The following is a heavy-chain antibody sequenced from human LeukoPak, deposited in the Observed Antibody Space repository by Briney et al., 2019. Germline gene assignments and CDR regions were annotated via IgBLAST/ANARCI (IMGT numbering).Heavy chain of an antibody. CDR2: ITAGGGTT. CDR3: AKEGVASGP. CDR1: GFTFSSYW. Sequence: GGSLRLSCAASGFTFSSYWMSWVRQAPGKGLEWVAGITAGGGTTHTAGSVKGRFTISRDNSKNTLFLQMNSLRIEDTAVYYCAKEGVASGPWGQGTLVTVSS. D-gene: IGHD2-8*02. J-gene: IGHJ5*02. V-gene: IGHV3-23*01.